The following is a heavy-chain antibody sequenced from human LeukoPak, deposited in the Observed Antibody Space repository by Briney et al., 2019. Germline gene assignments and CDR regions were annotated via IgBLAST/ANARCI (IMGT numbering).Heavy chain of an antibody. V-gene: IGHV4-59*08. Sequence: KPSETLSLTCTVSGGSISSYYWSWIRQPPGKGLEWIGYIYYSGSTNYNPSLKSRVTISVDTSKNQFSLKLSSVTAADTAVYYCARHQWLAYFDYWGQGTLVTVSS. J-gene: IGHJ4*02. CDR1: GGSISSYY. CDR2: IYYSGST. D-gene: IGHD6-19*01. CDR3: ARHQWLAYFDY.